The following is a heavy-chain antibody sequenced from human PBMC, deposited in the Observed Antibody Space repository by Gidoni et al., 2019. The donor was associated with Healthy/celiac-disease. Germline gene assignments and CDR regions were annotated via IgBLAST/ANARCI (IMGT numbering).Heavy chain of an antibody. V-gene: IGHV3-30*03. CDR2: ISYDGSNK. CDR3: EPPLRPYYYCYIDV. D-gene: IGHD4-17*01. CDR1: GFTVRSYG. Sequence: QVQLVQSGGGVVQPGRSLRLSCAAAGFTVRSYGMHWVRQATGKGLEWVAVISYDGSNKSYADSVKTRFTISRDNSMTPLYLPMTRLSAEDSAVYYCEPPLRPYYYCYIDVWGKGTTVTVSS. J-gene: IGHJ6*03.